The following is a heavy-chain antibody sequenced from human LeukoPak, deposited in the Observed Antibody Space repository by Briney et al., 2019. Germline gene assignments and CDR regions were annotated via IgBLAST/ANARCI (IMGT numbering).Heavy chain of an antibody. Sequence: GSLRLSCAASGFTFSIYAMSWVRQPPGKGLEWIGEIYHSGSTNYNPSLKSRVTISVDKSKNQFSLKLSSVTAADTAVYYCARDFHIVVVTAIDYYYYGMDVWGQGTTVTVSS. CDR2: IYHSGST. CDR3: ARDFHIVVVTAIDYYYYGMDV. CDR1: GFTFSIYAM. V-gene: IGHV4-4*02. J-gene: IGHJ6*02. D-gene: IGHD2-21*02.